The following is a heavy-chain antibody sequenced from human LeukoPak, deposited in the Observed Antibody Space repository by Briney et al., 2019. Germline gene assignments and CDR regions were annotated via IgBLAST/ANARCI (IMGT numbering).Heavy chain of an antibody. CDR2: MNPNSGNT. Sequence: GASVKVSCKASGYTFTSYDINWVRQATGQGLEWMGWMNPNSGNTGYAQKFQGRVTMTRNTSISTAYMELSSLRSEDTAVYYCASSFGVVIMSAYYYYGMDVWGQGTTVTVSS. D-gene: IGHD3-3*01. CDR1: GYTFTSYD. CDR3: ASSFGVVIMSAYYYYGMDV. V-gene: IGHV1-8*01. J-gene: IGHJ6*02.